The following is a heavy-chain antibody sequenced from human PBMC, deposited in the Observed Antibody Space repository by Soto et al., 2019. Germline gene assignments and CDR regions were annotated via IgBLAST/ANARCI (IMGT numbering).Heavy chain of an antibody. J-gene: IGHJ6*02. V-gene: IGHV3-21*06. D-gene: IGHD6-13*01. CDR2: LSSSGSYI. CDR3: SREVYASSWELPPSSYYYAMDV. Sequence: GGSLRLSCVASGFIFSSFDMNWVRQAPGKGLEWVSSLSSSGSYIYYVDSVKGRFTISRDNAKNSLYLQMNSLRAEDTAVYYCSREVYASSWELPPSSYYYAMDVWGQGTTVTVSS. CDR1: GFIFSSFD.